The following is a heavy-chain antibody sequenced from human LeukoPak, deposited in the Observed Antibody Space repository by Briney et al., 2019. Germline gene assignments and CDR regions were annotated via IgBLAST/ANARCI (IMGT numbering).Heavy chain of an antibody. CDR3: AREVGVVAHQGGWFDP. Sequence: ASVKVSCRAAGYTFTGYYMHWVRQAPGQGLEWMGRINPNSGGTNYAQKFQGRVTMTRDTSISTAYMELTRLRSDDTAVYYCAREVGVVAHQGGWFDPWGQGTLVTVSS. D-gene: IGHD2-2*01. V-gene: IGHV1-2*06. J-gene: IGHJ5*02. CDR2: INPNSGGT. CDR1: GYTFTGYY.